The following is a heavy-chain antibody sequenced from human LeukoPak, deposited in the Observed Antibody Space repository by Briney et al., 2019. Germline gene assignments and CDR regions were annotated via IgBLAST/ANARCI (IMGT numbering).Heavy chain of an antibody. CDR2: INHSGST. CDR1: GGSFSGYY. J-gene: IGHJ4*02. V-gene: IGHV4-34*01. D-gene: IGHD2-2*01. Sequence: SETLSLTCAVYGGSFSGYYWSWIRQPPGEGLEWIGEINHSGSTNYNPSLKSRVTISVDTSKNQFSLKLSSVTAADTAVYYCAGGYCSSTSCASEAIDYWGQGTLVTVSS. CDR3: AGGYCSSTSCASEAIDY.